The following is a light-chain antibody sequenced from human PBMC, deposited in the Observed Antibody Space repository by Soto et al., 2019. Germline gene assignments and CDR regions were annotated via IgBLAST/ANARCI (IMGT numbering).Light chain of an antibody. CDR2: EVS. CDR1: SSDVGGHNY. Sequence: QSALTQPASVSGSPGQSITISCAGTSSDVGGHNYVSWYQQHPGKAPKLIIYEVSNRPSGVSNRFSGSKSGNTASLTISGLQAEDEVDYYCCSYTSSSTLAYVFGTGTKVTVL. V-gene: IGLV2-14*01. CDR3: CSYTSSSTLAYV. J-gene: IGLJ1*01.